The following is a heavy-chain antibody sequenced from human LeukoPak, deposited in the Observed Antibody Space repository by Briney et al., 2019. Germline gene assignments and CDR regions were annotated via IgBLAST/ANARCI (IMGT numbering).Heavy chain of an antibody. J-gene: IGHJ4*02. V-gene: IGHV3-15*01. CDR1: GLTFSNAW. D-gene: IGHD3-3*01. Sequence: GGSLRLSCAASGLTFSNAWMSWVRQAPGKGLEWVGRIKSKTDGGTTDYAAPVKGRFTISRDDSKNTLYLQMNSLKTEDTAVYYCTTGDYDFWSGYYAFDYWGQGTLVTVSS. CDR2: IKSKTDGGTT. CDR3: TTGDYDFWSGYYAFDY.